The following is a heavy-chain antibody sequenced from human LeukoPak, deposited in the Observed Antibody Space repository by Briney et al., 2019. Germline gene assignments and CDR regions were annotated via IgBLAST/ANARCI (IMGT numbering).Heavy chain of an antibody. Sequence: ASVKVSCKASGYTFTSYYMHWVRQAPGQGLEWMGIINPSGGSTSYAQKFQGRVTMSRDTSTNTVYMELSSLRSGDAAVYYCAREFSGMDGYNFDYWGQGTLVTVSS. CDR2: INPSGGST. J-gene: IGHJ4*02. CDR3: AREFSGMDGYNFDY. V-gene: IGHV1-46*01. CDR1: GYTFTSYY. D-gene: IGHD5-24*01.